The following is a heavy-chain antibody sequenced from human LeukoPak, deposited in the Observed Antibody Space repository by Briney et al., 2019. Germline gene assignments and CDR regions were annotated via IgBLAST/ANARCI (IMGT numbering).Heavy chain of an antibody. CDR2: ISGSGGST. Sequence: SSGSLRLSCAASGFTFSSYAMSWVRQAPGKGLEWVSAISGSGGSTYYADSVKGRFTISRDNSKNTLYLQMNSLRAEDTAVYYCAKRSPGIAVPGPFDYWGQGTLVTFSS. D-gene: IGHD6-19*01. V-gene: IGHV3-23*01. CDR3: AKRSPGIAVPGPFDY. CDR1: GFTFSSYA. J-gene: IGHJ4*02.